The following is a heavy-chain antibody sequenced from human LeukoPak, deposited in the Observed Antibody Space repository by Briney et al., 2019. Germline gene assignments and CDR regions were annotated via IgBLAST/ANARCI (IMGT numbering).Heavy chain of an antibody. CDR1: GGSFSGYY. D-gene: IGHD1-1*01. V-gene: IGHV4-34*01. CDR3: ARDIGRRGYNWFDP. CDR2: INHSGST. Sequence: SETLSLTCAVYGGSFSGYYWSWIRQPPGKGLEWIGEINHSGSTNYNPSLKSRVTISVDTSKNQFSLKLSSVTAADTAVYYCARDIGRRGYNWFDPWGQGTLVTVSS. J-gene: IGHJ5*02.